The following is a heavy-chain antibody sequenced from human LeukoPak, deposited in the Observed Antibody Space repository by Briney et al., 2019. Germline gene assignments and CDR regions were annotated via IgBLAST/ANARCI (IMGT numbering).Heavy chain of an antibody. CDR3: ARDPPRYYYDSSGSLDY. D-gene: IGHD3-22*01. CDR1: GFTFSSYS. Sequence: GGSLRLSCAASGFTFSSYSMNWVRQAPGKGLEWVSSIISSSSYIYYADSVKGRFTISRDNAKNSLYLQMNSLRAEDTAVYYCARDPPRYYYDSSGSLDYWGQGTLVTVSS. J-gene: IGHJ4*02. CDR2: IISSSSYI. V-gene: IGHV3-21*01.